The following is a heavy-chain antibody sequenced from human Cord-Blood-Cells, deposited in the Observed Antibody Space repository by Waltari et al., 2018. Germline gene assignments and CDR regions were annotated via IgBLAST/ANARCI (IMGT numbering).Heavy chain of an antibody. J-gene: IGHJ4*02. CDR2: IKSKTDGGTT. V-gene: IGHV3-15*01. CDR3: TTDFSYYDYVWVSYRYY. Sequence: EVQLVESGGGLVKPGGSLRLSCAASGFTFSNAWFSWVRQAPGKGLEWVGRIKSKTDGGTTDYAAPVKGRFTSSRDDSKNTRYLQMNSLKTEETAVDYCTTDFSYYDYVWVSYRYYWGQGTLVTVSS. CDR1: GFTFSNAW. D-gene: IGHD3-16*02.